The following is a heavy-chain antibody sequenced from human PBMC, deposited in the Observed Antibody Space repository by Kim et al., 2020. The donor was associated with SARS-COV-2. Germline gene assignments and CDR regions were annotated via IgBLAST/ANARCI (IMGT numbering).Heavy chain of an antibody. D-gene: IGHD2-15*01. CDR2: INPVFGTA. CDR1: GGTSRNYA. CDR3: ANTQVVVVVVDADYFMDY. Sequence: SVKVSCKASGGTSRNYAMYWVRQAPGQGLEWMGVINPVFGTANYAQNFQDRLTITVDASRNTAYMELSSLRSDDTAVFYCANTQVVVVVVDADYFMDYWGQGTLVTVSS. J-gene: IGHJ4*02. V-gene: IGHV1-69*13.